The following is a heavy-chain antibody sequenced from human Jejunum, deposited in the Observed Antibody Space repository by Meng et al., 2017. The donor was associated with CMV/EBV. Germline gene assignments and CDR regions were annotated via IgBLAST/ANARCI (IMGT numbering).Heavy chain of an antibody. D-gene: IGHD3/OR15-3a*01. Sequence: FSVSNYGMNWVRQAPGKGLEWVAFIRYDVTAEYYADSVKGRFIVSRDNPKNMLYLQMNNLRGEDTALYYCARDPRKETGLDAFDVWGQGTMVTVSS. CDR1: FSVSNYG. J-gene: IGHJ3*01. CDR2: IRYDVTAE. CDR3: ARDPRKETGLDAFDV. V-gene: IGHV3-30*02.